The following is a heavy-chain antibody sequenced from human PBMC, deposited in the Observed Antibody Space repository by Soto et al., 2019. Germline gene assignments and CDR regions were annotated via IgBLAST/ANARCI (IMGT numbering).Heavy chain of an antibody. Sequence: QVQLQESGPGLVKPSQTLSLTCTVSGGSISSGGYYWHWIRQHPGKGLEWIGYIYYSGSTFYNPSLKSRVTISVDTSKSQFSLKVNSVTAADTAVYYCARTARYSGFSAYTNPFDYWGRGTLVTVSS. J-gene: IGHJ4*02. CDR1: GGSISSGGYY. V-gene: IGHV4-31*03. D-gene: IGHD3-10*01. CDR2: IYYSGST. CDR3: ARTARYSGFSAYTNPFDY.